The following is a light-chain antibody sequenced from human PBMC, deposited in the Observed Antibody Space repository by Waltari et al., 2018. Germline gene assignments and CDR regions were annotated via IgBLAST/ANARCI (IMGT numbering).Light chain of an antibody. CDR1: SSDVGAYNY. Sequence: QSALTQPRSVSGSPGQSVTISCTGTSSDVGAYNYFSWYQQYPGKAPKLMIYDVNKRPSAVPDRFSGSKSDNTASLTISGLQAEDEANYYCCSYAGSYTVVFGGGTKLTVL. V-gene: IGLV2-11*01. CDR3: CSYAGSYTVV. CDR2: DVN. J-gene: IGLJ3*02.